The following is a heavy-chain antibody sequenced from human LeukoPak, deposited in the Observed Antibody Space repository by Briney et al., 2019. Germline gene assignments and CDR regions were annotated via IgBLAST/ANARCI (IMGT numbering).Heavy chain of an antibody. Sequence: SETLSLTCTVSGGSISSSSYYWGWIRQPPGKGLEWIGSIYYSGSTYYNPSLKSRVTISVDTSKNQFSLKLSSVTAADTAVSYCARDGELGYCSGGSCEHWGQGTLVTVSS. D-gene: IGHD2-15*01. CDR1: GGSISSSSYY. J-gene: IGHJ4*02. CDR3: ARDGELGYCSGGSCEH. V-gene: IGHV4-39*02. CDR2: IYYSGST.